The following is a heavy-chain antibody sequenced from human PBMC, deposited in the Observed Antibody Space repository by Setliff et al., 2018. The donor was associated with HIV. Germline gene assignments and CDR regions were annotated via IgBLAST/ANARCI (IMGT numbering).Heavy chain of an antibody. Sequence: SETLSLTCAVYGGSFSDYYWGWIRQPPGKGLEWIGTIHYTGNTYHNPSLKSRVTISVEASKNQISLKLTAVTAADSAVYYCAREGDGIDFWGQGTLVTVSS. J-gene: IGHJ4*02. CDR2: IHYTGNT. V-gene: IGHV4-34*01. CDR3: AREGDGIDF. D-gene: IGHD2-21*02. CDR1: GGSFSDYY.